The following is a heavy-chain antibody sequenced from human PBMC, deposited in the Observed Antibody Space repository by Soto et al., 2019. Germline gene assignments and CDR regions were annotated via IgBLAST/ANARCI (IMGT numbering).Heavy chain of an antibody. CDR1: GGSISIVGYS. CDR3: ARVPDR. D-gene: IGHD2-2*01. J-gene: IGHJ5*02. Sequence: SEPPSLACAVSGGSISIVGYSWSWIRQPPGKGLEWIGYIYHSGSTYYNPSLKSRVTISVDRSKNQFSLKLSSVTAADTAVYYCARVPDRWGQGTLVTVS. CDR2: IYHSGST. V-gene: IGHV4-30-2*01.